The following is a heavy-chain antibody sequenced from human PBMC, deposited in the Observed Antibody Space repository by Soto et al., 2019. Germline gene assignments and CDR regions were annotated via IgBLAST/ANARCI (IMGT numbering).Heavy chain of an antibody. D-gene: IGHD3-22*01. V-gene: IGHV1-2*02. CDR1: GYTFTGYY. CDR2: ISPNSGGT. CDR3: ARDTYYYDSSGYSRRYYYGMDV. Sequence: GASVKVSCKASGYTFTGYYMHWVRQAPGQGLEWMGWISPNSGGTNYAQKFQGRVTMTRDTSISTAYMELSRLRSDDTAVYYCARDTYYYDSSGYSRRYYYGMDVWGQGTTVTVSS. J-gene: IGHJ6*02.